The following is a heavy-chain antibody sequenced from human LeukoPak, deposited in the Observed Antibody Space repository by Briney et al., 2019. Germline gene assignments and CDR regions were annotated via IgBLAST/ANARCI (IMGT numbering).Heavy chain of an antibody. D-gene: IGHD3-16*01. CDR1: GGSISSYY. CDR3: ASPRGY. V-gene: IGHV4-4*07. J-gene: IGHJ4*02. Sequence: SETLSLTCTVSGGSISSYYWSWIRQPAGKGLEWIGRIYTSGSTNYNPSLKSRVTISYTSKNQFSLKLNSVTAADTAVYYCASPRGYWGQGTLVTVSS. CDR2: IYTSGST.